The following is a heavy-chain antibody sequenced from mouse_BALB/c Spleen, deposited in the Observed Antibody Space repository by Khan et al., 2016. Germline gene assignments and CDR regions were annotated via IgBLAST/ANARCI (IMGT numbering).Heavy chain of an antibody. CDR3: ASYYDYDGGFAY. V-gene: IGHV2-6-7*01. CDR2: IWGDGST. CDR1: GFSITGFA. D-gene: IGHD2-4*01. J-gene: IGHJ3*01. Sequence: QMQLEESGPGLVAPSQSLSITCTVSGFSITGFAVNWVLQPPGKGLEWLGVIWGDGSTDYASALKSRLSISKDDSKSKVFLKMISLQTDDTARYYCASYYDYDGGFAYWGQGTLVTVSA.